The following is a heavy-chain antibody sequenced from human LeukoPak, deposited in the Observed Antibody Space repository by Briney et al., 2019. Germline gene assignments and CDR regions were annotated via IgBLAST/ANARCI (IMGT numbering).Heavy chain of an antibody. Sequence: GGSLRLSCAASGFTFSSFATSWVRQAPGKGLEWVSGISASCGSTYYADSVKGRFTISRDNSKNTLYLQMNSLRAEDTAVYYCAKGFYDNSASGVFDIWGQGTMVTVSS. D-gene: IGHD3-22*01. CDR2: ISASCGST. V-gene: IGHV3-23*01. CDR1: GFTFSSFA. CDR3: AKGFYDNSASGVFDI. J-gene: IGHJ3*02.